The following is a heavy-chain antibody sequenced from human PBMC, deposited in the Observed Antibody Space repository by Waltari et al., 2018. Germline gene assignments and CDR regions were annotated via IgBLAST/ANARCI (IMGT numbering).Heavy chain of an antibody. D-gene: IGHD1-26*01. CDR1: GYTFTGYY. Sequence: QVQLVQSGAEVKKPGASVKVSCKASGYTFTGYYMHWVRQAPGQGLEWMGRINPNRGGTNYAQKFQGRVTMTRDTSISTAYMELSRLRSDDTAVYYCARDPGSRRAFDIWGQGTMVTVSS. V-gene: IGHV1-2*06. CDR2: INPNRGGT. CDR3: ARDPGSRRAFDI. J-gene: IGHJ3*02.